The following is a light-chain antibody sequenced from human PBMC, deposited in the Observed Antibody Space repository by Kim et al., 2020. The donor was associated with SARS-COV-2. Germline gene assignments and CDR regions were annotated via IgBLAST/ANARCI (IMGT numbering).Light chain of an antibody. CDR1: SGDVGNYNY. Sequence: QSALTQPASVSGSPGQSITISCTGTSGDVGNYNYVSWYQQHPGKGPKLIIYHVNKRPSGVSDRFSGSKSGNMASLTISGLQVDDEADYFCCSYTTSNTLVFGGGTQLTVL. CDR2: HVN. V-gene: IGLV2-14*03. CDR3: CSYTTSNTLV. J-gene: IGLJ2*01.